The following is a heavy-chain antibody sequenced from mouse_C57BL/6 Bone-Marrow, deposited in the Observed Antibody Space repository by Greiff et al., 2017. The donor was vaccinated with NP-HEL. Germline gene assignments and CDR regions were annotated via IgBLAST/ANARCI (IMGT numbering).Heavy chain of an antibody. CDR2: INPNNGGT. CDR1: GYTFTDYN. V-gene: IGHV1-18*01. J-gene: IGHJ3*01. Sequence: SGPELVKPGASVKIPCKASGYTFTDYNMDWVKQSHGKSLEWIGDINPNNGGTIYNQKFKGKATLTVDKSSSTAYMELRSLTSEDTAVYYCARWNDGYFPFAYWGQGTLVTVSA. CDR3: ARWNDGYFPFAY. D-gene: IGHD2-3*01.